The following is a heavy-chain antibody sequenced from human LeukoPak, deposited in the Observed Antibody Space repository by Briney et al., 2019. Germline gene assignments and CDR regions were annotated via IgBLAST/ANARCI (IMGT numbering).Heavy chain of an antibody. Sequence: SETLSLTCTVSGGSISSSSYYWGWIRQPPGKGLEWIGSIYYSGSTYYNPSLKSRVTISVDTSKNQFSLKLSSVTAADTAVYYCARDFPPGPDQITMVRGGGNWGQGTLVTVSS. V-gene: IGHV4-39*07. CDR1: GGSISSSSYY. CDR3: ARDFPPGPDQITMVRGGGN. D-gene: IGHD3-10*01. J-gene: IGHJ4*02. CDR2: IYYSGST.